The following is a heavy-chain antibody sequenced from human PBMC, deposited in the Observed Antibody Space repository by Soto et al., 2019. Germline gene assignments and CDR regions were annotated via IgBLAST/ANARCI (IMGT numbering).Heavy chain of an antibody. D-gene: IGHD6-13*01. Sequence: SQRLSSTASGFNFDDYAMHWVRQAPGKGLEWVSGISWNSGSIGYADSVKGRFTISRDNAKNSLYLQMNSLRAEDTALYYCAKDRWRAVAAAGIDYWGQGTLVTVSS. CDR3: AKDRWRAVAAAGIDY. V-gene: IGHV3-9*01. J-gene: IGHJ4*02. CDR2: ISWNSGSI. CDR1: GFNFDDYA.